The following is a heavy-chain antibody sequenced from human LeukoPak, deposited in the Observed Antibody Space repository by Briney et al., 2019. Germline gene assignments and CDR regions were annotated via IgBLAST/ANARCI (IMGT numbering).Heavy chain of an antibody. CDR3: AREWGYYYYYMDV. CDR1: GGSFSGYY. Sequence: SETLSLTCAVYGGSFSGYYWSWIRQPPGKGLEWIGEINHSGSTNYNPSLKSRVTISVDTSKNQFSLKLSSVTAADTAVYCCAREWGYYYYYMDVWGKGTTVTVSS. V-gene: IGHV4-34*01. CDR2: INHSGST. D-gene: IGHD2-8*01. J-gene: IGHJ6*03.